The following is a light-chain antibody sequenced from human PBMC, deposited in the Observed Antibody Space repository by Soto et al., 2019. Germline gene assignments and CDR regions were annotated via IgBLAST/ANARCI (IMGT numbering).Light chain of an antibody. CDR2: AAS. CDR3: QQTYNTPYT. CDR1: QSISRY. Sequence: DIQMTQSPSSLSASVGDRVTITCRASQSISRYLNWYQQKPGKAPKLMIYAASSLQSGVPYRFTGSRSGTDVTLTISNLQPEELATYYWQQTYNTPYTFGQGTNLEIK. J-gene: IGKJ2*01. V-gene: IGKV1-39*01.